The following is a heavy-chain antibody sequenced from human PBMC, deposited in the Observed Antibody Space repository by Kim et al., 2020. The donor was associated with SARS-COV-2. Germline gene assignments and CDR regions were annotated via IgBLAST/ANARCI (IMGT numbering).Heavy chain of an antibody. J-gene: IGHJ5*02. V-gene: IGHV4-39*01. Sequence: SETLSLTCTVSGGSISSSSYYWGWIRQPPGKGLEWIGSIYYSGSTYYNPSLKSRVTISVDTSKNQFSLKLSSVTAADTAVYYCARHEIAVADNLFDPWGQGTLVTVSS. CDR1: GGSISSSSYY. D-gene: IGHD6-19*01. CDR2: IYYSGST. CDR3: ARHEIAVADNLFDP.